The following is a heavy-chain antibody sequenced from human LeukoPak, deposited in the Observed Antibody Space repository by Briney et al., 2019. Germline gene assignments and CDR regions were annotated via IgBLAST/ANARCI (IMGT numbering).Heavy chain of an antibody. CDR1: GFTFSSYG. Sequence: GRSLRLSCAASGFTFSSYGMHWVRQAPGKGLEWVSAISGSGGSTYYADSVKGRFTISRDNSKNTLYLQMNSLRAEDTAVYYCAKSYGDYEHISAFDIWGQGTMVTVSS. D-gene: IGHD4-17*01. J-gene: IGHJ3*02. CDR2: ISGSGGST. CDR3: AKSYGDYEHISAFDI. V-gene: IGHV3-23*01.